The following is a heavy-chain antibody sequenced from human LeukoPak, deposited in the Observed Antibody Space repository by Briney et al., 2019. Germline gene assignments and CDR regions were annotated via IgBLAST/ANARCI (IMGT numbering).Heavy chain of an antibody. V-gene: IGHV3-48*03. J-gene: IGHJ6*04. CDR2: ISSSGSTI. Sequence: AGGSLRLSCAASGFTFSSYAMSWVRQAPGKGLEWVSYISSSGSTIYYADSVKGRFTISRYNAKNSLYLQMNSLRAEDTAVYYCAELGITMIGGVWGKGTTVTISS. CDR1: GFTFSSYA. CDR3: AELGITMIGGV. D-gene: IGHD3-10*02.